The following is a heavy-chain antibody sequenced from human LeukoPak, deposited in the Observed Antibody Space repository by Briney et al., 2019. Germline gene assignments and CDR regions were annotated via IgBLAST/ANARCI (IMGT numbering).Heavy chain of an antibody. D-gene: IGHD6-13*01. CDR2: IWYDGNNK. V-gene: IGHV3-33*01. CDR1: GFTFSSYG. J-gene: IGHJ4*02. CDR3: ASTTAG. Sequence: GRSLRLSCAASGFTFSSYGMHWVRQAPGKGLEWVAVIWYDGNNKYYADFVKGRFTISRDNSKNTLYLQMNSLRAEDTAVYYCASTTAGWGQGTLVTVSS.